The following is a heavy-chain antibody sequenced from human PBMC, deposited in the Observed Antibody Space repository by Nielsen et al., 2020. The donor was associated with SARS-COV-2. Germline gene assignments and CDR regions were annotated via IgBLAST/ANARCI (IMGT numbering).Heavy chain of an antibody. CDR3: AKESQYSGYDLYYYSYYGMDV. CDR2: ISSGGHST. D-gene: IGHD5-12*01. CDR1: GFPFRTYG. V-gene: IGHV3-23*01. J-gene: IGHJ6*02. Sequence: GGSLRLSCAPSGFPFRTYGMNWVRQAPGLGLEWVSAISSGGHSTYYADSVRGRFTISRDGSDDTVHLQMDSLRVGDTAIYYCAKESQYSGYDLYYYSYYGMDVWGQGTTVTVSS.